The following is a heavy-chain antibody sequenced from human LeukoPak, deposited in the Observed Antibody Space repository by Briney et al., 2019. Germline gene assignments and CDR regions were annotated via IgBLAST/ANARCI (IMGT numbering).Heavy chain of an antibody. V-gene: IGHV3-30*03. D-gene: IGHD6-19*01. CDR3: ALPSSGWRFDY. J-gene: IGHJ4*02. CDR1: GFTFSNYG. CDR2: ISNDGSYR. Sequence: GRSLRLSCAASGFTFSNYGLHWVRRAPGKGPEWVAVISNDGSYRDFADSVKGRFTISRDNPKDTLYLQMNSLRAEDTAVYYCALPSSGWRFDYWGRGALVTVS.